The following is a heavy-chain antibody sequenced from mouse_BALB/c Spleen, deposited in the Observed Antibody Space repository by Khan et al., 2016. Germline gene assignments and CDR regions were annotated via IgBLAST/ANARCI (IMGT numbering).Heavy chain of an antibody. V-gene: IGHV2-5*01. J-gene: IGHJ4*01. CDR2: IWRGGRT. CDR3: AKEEGNYVMND. D-gene: IGHD2-1*01. CDR1: GFSLTSYG. Sequence: QVQLKQSGPGLVQPSQSLSITCTVSGFSLTSYGVHWVRQSPGKGLEWLGVIWRGGRTDYNAAFMSRLSNTRDNSKSQVFFTMNSLQTDDTSIYFCAKEEGNYVMNDWGKGTSVTVSS.